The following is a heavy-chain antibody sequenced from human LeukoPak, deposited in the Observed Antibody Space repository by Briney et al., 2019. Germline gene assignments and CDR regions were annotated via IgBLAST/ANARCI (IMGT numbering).Heavy chain of an antibody. J-gene: IGHJ3*02. CDR3: AGSQSDAFDI. D-gene: IGHD3-10*01. Sequence: GASVKFSCKASGYTFTSYALHWVRQAPGQRLEWMGWINAGNGNTKYSQNFQGRVTITRDASASTAYMELSSLRSEDTAVYYCAGSQSDAFDIWGQGTMVAVSS. CDR1: GYTFTSYA. CDR2: INAGNGNT. V-gene: IGHV1-3*01.